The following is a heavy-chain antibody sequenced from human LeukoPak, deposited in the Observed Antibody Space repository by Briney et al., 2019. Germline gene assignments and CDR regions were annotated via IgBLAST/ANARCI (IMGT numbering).Heavy chain of an antibody. CDR1: GFTFSSYE. V-gene: IGHV3-48*03. J-gene: IGHJ4*02. D-gene: IGHD3-10*01. CDR2: ISSSGSTI. Sequence: GGSLRLSCAASGFTFSSYEMNWVRQAPGKGLEWVSYISSSGSTIYYADSVKGRFTISRDNSKNTVYLQMNSLRAEDTAVYYCAKGRFVGDDWGQGTLVTVSS. CDR3: AKGRFVGDD.